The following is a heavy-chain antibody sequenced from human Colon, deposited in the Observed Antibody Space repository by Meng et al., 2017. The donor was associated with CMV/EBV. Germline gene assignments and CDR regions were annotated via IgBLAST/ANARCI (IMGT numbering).Heavy chain of an antibody. CDR1: GGSISSSSYY. J-gene: IGHJ4*02. V-gene: IGHV4-39*07. Sequence: SETLSLTCTVSGGSISSSSYYWGWIRQPPGKGLEWIGSIYYSGSTYYNPSLKSRVTISVDTSKNQFSLKLSSVTAADTAVYYCARELARLPYCGGDCSAFDYWGQGTLVTVS. D-gene: IGHD2-21*01. CDR2: IYYSGST. CDR3: ARELARLPYCGGDCSAFDY.